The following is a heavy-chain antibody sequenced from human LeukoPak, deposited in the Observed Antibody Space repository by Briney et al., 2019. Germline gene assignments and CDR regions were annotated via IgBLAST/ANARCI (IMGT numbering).Heavy chain of an antibody. CDR2: IYYSGNT. CDR3: ARGGSYYYYYMDV. D-gene: IGHD3-10*01. CDR1: GGSISSYY. V-gene: IGHV4-59*01. Sequence: PSETLSLTCTVSGGSISSYYWSWIRQPPGKGLEWIGYIYYSGNTNYNPSLKSRVTISVDTSKNQFSLKLSSVTAADTAVYYCARGGSYYYYYMDVWGKGTTVTISS. J-gene: IGHJ6*03.